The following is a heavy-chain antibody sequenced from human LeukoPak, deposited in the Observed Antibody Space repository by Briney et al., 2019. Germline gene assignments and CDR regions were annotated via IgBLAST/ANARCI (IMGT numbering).Heavy chain of an antibody. CDR3: ARGLIGGNSFLFDY. Sequence: GGSLRLSCAAFGFTVSSNYMSWVRQAPGKGLEWVSVIYSGGSTYYADSVKGRFTISRDNSKNTLYLQMNSLRAEDTAVYYCARGLIGGNSFLFDYWGQGTLVTVSS. CDR1: GFTVSSNY. CDR2: IYSGGST. J-gene: IGHJ4*02. V-gene: IGHV3-53*01. D-gene: IGHD4-23*01.